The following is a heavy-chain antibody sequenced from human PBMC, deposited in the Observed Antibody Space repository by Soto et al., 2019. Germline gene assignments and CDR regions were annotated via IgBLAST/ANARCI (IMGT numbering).Heavy chain of an antibody. J-gene: IGHJ4*02. CDR1: GFTFHEYA. CDR2: ISWNSDTI. V-gene: IGHV3-9*01. Sequence: PGGSLRLSCAASGFTFHEYAMHWVRRAPGKGLEWVSGISWNSDTIGYADSVKGRFTISRDNAKNSLYLQMNSLRDEDTAVYYCARITSGYYTRSFDYWGQGTLVTVSS. CDR3: ARITSGYYTRSFDY. D-gene: IGHD3-22*01.